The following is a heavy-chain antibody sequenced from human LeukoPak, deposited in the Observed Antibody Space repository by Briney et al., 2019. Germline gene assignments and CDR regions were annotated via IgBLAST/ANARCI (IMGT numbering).Heavy chain of an antibody. V-gene: IGHV3-23*01. CDR1: GFTFDNYA. CDR2: ISGSSGST. J-gene: IGHJ4*02. Sequence: GGSLRLSCTASGFTFDNYAMIWVRQAPGKGLEWVSDISGSSGSTYYADSVKGRFTISRDNSKNTLFLQMSSLRAEDTAVYYCAKHIVVVPAAGDSFDYWGQGTLVTVSS. CDR3: AKHIVVVPAAGDSFDY. D-gene: IGHD2-2*01.